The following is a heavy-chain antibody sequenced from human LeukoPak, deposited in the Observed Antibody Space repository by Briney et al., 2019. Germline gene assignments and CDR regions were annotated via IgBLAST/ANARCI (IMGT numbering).Heavy chain of an antibody. CDR3: ARVDGGYYDSSGYFH. J-gene: IGHJ4*02. Sequence: SETLSLTCTVSGGSISSYYWSWIRQPPGKGLEGIGYIYYNGSTNYNPSLKSRVTISVDTSKNQFSLKLSSVTAADTAVYYCARVDGGYYDSSGYFHWGQVTLVTVSS. D-gene: IGHD3-22*01. CDR1: GGSISSYY. V-gene: IGHV4-59*01. CDR2: IYYNGST.